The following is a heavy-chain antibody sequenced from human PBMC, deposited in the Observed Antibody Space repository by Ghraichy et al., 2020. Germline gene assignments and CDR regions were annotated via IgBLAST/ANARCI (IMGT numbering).Heavy chain of an antibody. CDR2: IYHSGST. D-gene: IGHD3-10*01. V-gene: IGHV4-30-2*01. CDR1: GGSISSGGYS. CDR3: ARVQFRYYGSGRRNTAANWFDP. Sequence: SETLSLTCAVSGGSISSGGYSWSWIRQPPGKGLEWIGYIYHSGSTYYNPSLKSRVTISVDRSKNQFSLKLSSVTAADTAGYYCARVQFRYYGSGRRNTAANWFDPWGQGTLVTVSS. J-gene: IGHJ5*02.